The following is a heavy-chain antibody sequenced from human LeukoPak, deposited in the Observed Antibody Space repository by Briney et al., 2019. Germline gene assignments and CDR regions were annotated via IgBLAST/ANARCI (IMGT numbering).Heavy chain of an antibody. V-gene: IGHV4-34*01. Sequence: SETLSLTCAVYGGSLSGYYWSWIRQPPGKGLEWIGEINHSGSTNYNPSLKSRVTISVDTSKNHFSLKLSSVTAADTAVYYCASCTDPSGFDYWGQGTLVTVSS. CDR3: ASCTDPSGFDY. D-gene: IGHD2-8*01. J-gene: IGHJ4*02. CDR1: GGSLSGYY. CDR2: INHSGST.